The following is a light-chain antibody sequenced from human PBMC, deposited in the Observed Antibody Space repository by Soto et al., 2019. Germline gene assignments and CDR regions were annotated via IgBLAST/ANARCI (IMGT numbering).Light chain of an antibody. Sequence: EIVLTQSPGTLSLSPGERATLSCRASQSISSTYLAWCQQKPGQAPRLLIYGASTRATGIPARFSGSGSGTEFTLTISSLQSEDFAVYYCQQYNNWPTFGQGTRLEI. CDR3: QQYNNWPT. CDR1: QSISSTY. CDR2: GAS. V-gene: IGKV3-15*01. J-gene: IGKJ5*01.